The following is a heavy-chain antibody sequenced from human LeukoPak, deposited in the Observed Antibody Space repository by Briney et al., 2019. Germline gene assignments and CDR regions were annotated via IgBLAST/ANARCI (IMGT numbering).Heavy chain of an antibody. V-gene: IGHV1-69*04. Sequence: SVKVSCKASGGTFSSYAISWVRQAPGQGLEWMGRIIPILGIANYAQKFQGRVTITADKSTSTAYMELRSLRSDDTAVYYCARDHCSGGSCYPQDWFDPWGQGTLVTVSS. J-gene: IGHJ5*02. CDR1: GGTFSSYA. CDR2: IIPILGIA. CDR3: ARDHCSGGSCYPQDWFDP. D-gene: IGHD2-15*01.